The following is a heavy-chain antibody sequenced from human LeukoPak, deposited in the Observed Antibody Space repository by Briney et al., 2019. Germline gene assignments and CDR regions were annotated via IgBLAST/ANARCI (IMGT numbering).Heavy chain of an antibody. J-gene: IGHJ6*03. CDR1: GGSISSYY. CDR3: ARVVPAAQDPYYYYMDV. Sequence: SETLSLTCTVSGGSISSYYWSWIRQPPGKGLEWIGYIYYSGSTNYNPSLKSRVTISVDTSKNQFSLQLSPVTAADTAVYYCARVVPAAQDPYYYYMDVWGKGTTVTVSS. D-gene: IGHD2-2*01. CDR2: IYYSGST. V-gene: IGHV4-59*01.